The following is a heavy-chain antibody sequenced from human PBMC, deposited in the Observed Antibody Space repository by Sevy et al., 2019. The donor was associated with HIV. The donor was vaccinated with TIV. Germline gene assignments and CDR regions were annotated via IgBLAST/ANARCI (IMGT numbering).Heavy chain of an antibody. Sequence: ASVKVSCKASGYTFTSYGISLVRQAPGEGLEWMGWISTYNGNTNYAQKLQGRVTMTTDTSTGTAYMERRSLRSDDTAVYDCARRYSSSTGKTFDYWGQGTLVTVSS. D-gene: IGHD6-6*01. V-gene: IGHV1-18*01. CDR3: ARRYSSSTGKTFDY. CDR1: GYTFTSYG. CDR2: ISTYNGNT. J-gene: IGHJ4*02.